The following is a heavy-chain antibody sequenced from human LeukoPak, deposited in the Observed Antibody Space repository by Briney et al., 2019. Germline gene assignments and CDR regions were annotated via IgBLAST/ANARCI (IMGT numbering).Heavy chain of an antibody. V-gene: IGHV4-59*08. CDR2: IYYSGST. J-gene: IGHJ5*02. CDR1: GGSISSYY. CDR3: ARHLYPRSWFDP. D-gene: IGHD1-14*01. Sequence: SETLSLTCTVSGGSISSYYWSWIRQPPVKGLEWIGYIYYSGSTNYNPSLKSRVTISVDTSKNQFSLKLSSVTAADTAVYYCARHLYPRSWFDPWGQGTLVTVSS.